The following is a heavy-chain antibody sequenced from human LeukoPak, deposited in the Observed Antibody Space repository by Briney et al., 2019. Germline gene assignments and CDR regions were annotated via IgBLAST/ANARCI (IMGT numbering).Heavy chain of an antibody. CDR2: INPNSGGT. CDR1: GYAFTGYY. J-gene: IGHJ5*02. D-gene: IGHD2-2*01. CDR3: ARAWVADIVVVPAAIRRSWFDP. Sequence: ASVKVSCKASGYAFTGYYMHWVRQAPGQGLEWMGWINPNSGGTNYAQNYQGRVTMTRDTSISTAYMELSRLRSDDTAVYYCARAWVADIVVVPAAIRRSWFDPWGQGTLVTVSS. V-gene: IGHV1-2*02.